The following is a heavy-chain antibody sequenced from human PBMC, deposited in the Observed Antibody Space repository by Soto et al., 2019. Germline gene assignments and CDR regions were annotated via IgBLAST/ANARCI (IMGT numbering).Heavy chain of an antibody. CDR3: ARADPDASVGY. D-gene: IGHD2-15*01. V-gene: IGHV4-59*01. CDR1: GGSMSSYY. Sequence: SETLSLTCTVSGGSMSSYYWTWPRQSPGRGLEWIGYISYSGSTYYNPSLKSRVTISADTSKNQFSLRMSSMIAADTAVYYCARADPDASVGYWGQGTLVTVSS. J-gene: IGHJ4*02. CDR2: ISYSGST.